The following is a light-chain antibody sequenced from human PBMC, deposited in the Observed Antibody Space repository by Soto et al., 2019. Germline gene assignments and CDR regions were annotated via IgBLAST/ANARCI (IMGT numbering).Light chain of an antibody. CDR1: QSVSSN. Sequence: EIVMTQSPATLSVSPGERATLSCRASQSVSSNLAWYQQKPGQAPRLLIYGASTRATGIPARFSGSGSGTEFTLTISSLQSEDFAVDDCQQYNKWPPFTFGPGTKVDI. CDR2: GAS. CDR3: QQYNKWPPFT. V-gene: IGKV3-15*01. J-gene: IGKJ3*01.